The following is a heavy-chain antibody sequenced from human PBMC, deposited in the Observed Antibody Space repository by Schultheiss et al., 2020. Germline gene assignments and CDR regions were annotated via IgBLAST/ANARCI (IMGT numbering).Heavy chain of an antibody. J-gene: IGHJ4*02. D-gene: IGHD3-10*01. V-gene: IGHV4-4*07. CDR2: IYTSGNT. CDR1: GGSISSYY. CDR3: ARHAPYYYGSGSYYIDY. Sequence: SQTLSLTCTVSGGSISSYYWSWIRQPAGKGLEWIGRIYTSGNTNYNPSLKSRVTMSVDPSKNQFSLKLSSVTAADTAVYYCARHAPYYYGSGSYYIDYWGQGTLVTVSS.